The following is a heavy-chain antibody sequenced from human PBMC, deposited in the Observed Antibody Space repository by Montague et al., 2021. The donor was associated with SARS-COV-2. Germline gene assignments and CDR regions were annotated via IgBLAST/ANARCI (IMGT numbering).Heavy chain of an antibody. Sequence: SETLSLTCTVSGCSISSSSYYWGWIRQPPGKGLGWVGSIYNSGSTXYNPSVKSRATISVDTSKNQFFLKLSFVTAAATAVYYCARHERQWLRLYPYFFDYWGQGTPVTVSS. D-gene: IGHD5-12*01. J-gene: IGHJ4*02. CDR1: GCSISSSSYY. V-gene: IGHV4-39*01. CDR2: IYNSGST. CDR3: ARHERQWLRLYPYFFDY.